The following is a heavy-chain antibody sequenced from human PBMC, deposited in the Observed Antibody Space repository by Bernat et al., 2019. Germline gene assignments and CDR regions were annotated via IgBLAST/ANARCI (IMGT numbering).Heavy chain of an antibody. CDR1: GGTFSSYA. Sequence: QVQLVQSGAEVKKPGSSVKVSCKASGGTFSSYAISWVRQAPGQGLEWMGRIIPILGIANYAQKFQGRVTITADKSTSTAYMELRSLRSDDTAVYYCARGRSSSSWAVGYWGQGTLVTVSS. CDR3: ARGRSSSSWAVGY. J-gene: IGHJ4*02. CDR2: IIPILGIA. V-gene: IGHV1-69*04. D-gene: IGHD6-6*01.